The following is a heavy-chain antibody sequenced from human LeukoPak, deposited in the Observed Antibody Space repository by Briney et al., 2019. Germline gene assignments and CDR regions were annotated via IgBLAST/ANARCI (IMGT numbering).Heavy chain of an antibody. CDR1: GYTFTSYG. V-gene: IGHV1-18*01. CDR3: ASGYSYGYVPHFDY. D-gene: IGHD5-18*01. Sequence: ASVKVSCKASGYTFTSYGISWVRQAAGQGLEWMGWISAYNGNTNYAQKVQGRVTMTTDTSTSTAYMELRSLRSDDTAVYYCASGYSYGYVPHFDYWGQGTLVTVSS. CDR2: ISAYNGNT. J-gene: IGHJ4*02.